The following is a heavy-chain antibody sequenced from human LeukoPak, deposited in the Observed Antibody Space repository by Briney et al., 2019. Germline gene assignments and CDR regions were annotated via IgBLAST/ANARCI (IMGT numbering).Heavy chain of an antibody. CDR1: GFTFSNFA. D-gene: IGHD2-2*01. J-gene: IGHJ4*02. CDR3: AKVPSGCYACDFDN. Sequence: GGSLRLSCVASGFTFSNFAMSWVRQAPGKGLELVSSLGGTNGYTYYADSVKGRFSISRDNSKNTLYLQMNSLRAEDTALYYCAKVPSGCYACDFDNWGQGKLVTVSS. V-gene: IGHV3-23*01. CDR2: LGGTNGYT.